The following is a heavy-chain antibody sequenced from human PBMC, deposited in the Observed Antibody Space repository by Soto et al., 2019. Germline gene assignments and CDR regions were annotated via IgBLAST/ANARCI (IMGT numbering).Heavy chain of an antibody. V-gene: IGHV3-7*01. CDR3: ARDFFEPYSLVVVVAATPDAFDI. Sequence: EVQLVESGGGLVQPGGSLRLSCAASGFTFSSYWMSWVRQAPGKGLEWVANIKQDGSEKYYVDSVKGRFTISRDNAKNSLYLQMNSLRAEDTAVYYCARDFFEPYSLVVVVAATPDAFDIWGQGTLVTVSS. J-gene: IGHJ3*02. D-gene: IGHD2-15*01. CDR1: GFTFSSYW. CDR2: IKQDGSEK.